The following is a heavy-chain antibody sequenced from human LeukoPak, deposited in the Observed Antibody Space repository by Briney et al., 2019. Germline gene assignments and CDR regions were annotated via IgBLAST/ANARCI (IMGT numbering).Heavy chain of an antibody. CDR3: ASYSSSYAAFDI. J-gene: IGHJ3*02. CDR1: GGSISSHY. Sequence: PSETLSLTCSVSGGSISSHYWNWTRQSPGKGLEGTAYIYYSGSTNYNPSLKSRVTISIDTSKNQFSLKLSSVTAADTAVYYCASYSSSYAAFDIWGQGTMVTVSS. CDR2: IYYSGST. D-gene: IGHD6-6*01. V-gene: IGHV4-59*11.